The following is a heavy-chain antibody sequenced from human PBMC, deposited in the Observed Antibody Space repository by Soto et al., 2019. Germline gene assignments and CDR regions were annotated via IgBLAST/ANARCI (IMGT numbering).Heavy chain of an antibody. CDR2: INHSGST. Sequence: TSETLSLTCAVYGGSFSGYYWSWIRQPPGKGLEWIGEINHSGSTNYNPSLKSRVTISVDTSKNQFSLKLSSVTAADTAVYYCARVSPYYDFWRGFDYWGQGTLVTVSS. CDR3: ARVSPYYDFWRGFDY. D-gene: IGHD3-3*01. J-gene: IGHJ4*02. V-gene: IGHV4-34*01. CDR1: GGSFSGYY.